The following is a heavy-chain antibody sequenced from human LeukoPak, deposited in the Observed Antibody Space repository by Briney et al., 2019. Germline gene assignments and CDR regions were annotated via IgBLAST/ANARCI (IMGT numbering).Heavy chain of an antibody. D-gene: IGHD3-10*01. Sequence: GGSLRLPCVGSGFPFRHYVMHWARKARGKGLEGVAVISYDETHKFYADSVKGRFTISRDNSNATLFLQTNSLRSEDAAVYYCVRARVRARSGAFDVWGQGTLVTVSS. V-gene: IGHV3-30*04. CDR2: ISYDETHK. J-gene: IGHJ3*01. CDR1: GFPFRHYV. CDR3: VRARVRARSGAFDV.